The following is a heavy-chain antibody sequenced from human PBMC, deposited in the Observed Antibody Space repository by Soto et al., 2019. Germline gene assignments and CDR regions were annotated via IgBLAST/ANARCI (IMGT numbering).Heavy chain of an antibody. V-gene: IGHV1-69*02. CDR1: GGTFSSYI. J-gene: IGHJ4*02. CDR3: ATYSGNYYYFDY. D-gene: IGHD1-26*01. CDR2: IIPILGMG. Sequence: QVQLVQSGAEVKKPGSSVKVSCRASGGTFSSYIISWVRQAPGQGLEWMGRIIPILGMGNYAQKFQGRVTITADISTSTASMELSSLGSEDTAVYYCATYSGNYYYFDYWGQGTLVTVSS.